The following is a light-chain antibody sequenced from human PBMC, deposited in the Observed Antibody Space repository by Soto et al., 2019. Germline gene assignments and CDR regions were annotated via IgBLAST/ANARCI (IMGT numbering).Light chain of an antibody. CDR1: SSNIGKNY. V-gene: IGLV1-51*01. Sequence: QSVLTQPPSVSAAPGQKVTISCSGSSSNIGKNYVSWYQQFPGTAPKLLIYDSYKRHSGIPDRFSGSKFGTSATLDITGLQTGDEADYYCGTWDSSLSAGVFGGGTKLTVL. J-gene: IGLJ2*01. CDR3: GTWDSSLSAGV. CDR2: DSY.